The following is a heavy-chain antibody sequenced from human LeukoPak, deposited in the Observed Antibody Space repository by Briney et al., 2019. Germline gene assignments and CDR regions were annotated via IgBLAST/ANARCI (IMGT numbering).Heavy chain of an antibody. CDR3: AKRGVVVRVILVGFHKEAYYFDS. CDR1: GFTFSSYW. J-gene: IGHJ4*02. CDR2: TEQDGSGK. D-gene: IGHD2-21*01. V-gene: IGHV3-7*03. Sequence: GGSLRLSCAASGFTFSSYWMTWVRQAPGKGLEWVANTEQDGSGKHYVDSVKGRFTISRDNAENSLYLQMNSLRAEDTAVYFCAKRGVVVRVILVGFHKEAYYFDSWGQGALVTVSS.